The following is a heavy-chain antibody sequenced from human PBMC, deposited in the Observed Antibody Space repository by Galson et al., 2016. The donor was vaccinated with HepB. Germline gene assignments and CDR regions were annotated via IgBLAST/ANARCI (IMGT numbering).Heavy chain of an antibody. CDR3: TREFDL. J-gene: IGHJ2*01. CDR2: IKKDGSEI. Sequence: SLRLSCAASGFSLGNYWMNWARQAPGKGLEWLANIKKDGSEINYVDSMKGRFTISRDNAKNSLFLQMNTLRVEDTAVYYCTREFDLWGRGTQVTVSS. V-gene: IGHV3-7*04. CDR1: GFSLGNYW.